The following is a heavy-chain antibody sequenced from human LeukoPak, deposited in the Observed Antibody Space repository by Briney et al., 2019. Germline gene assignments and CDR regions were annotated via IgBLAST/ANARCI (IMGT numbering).Heavy chain of an antibody. Sequence: SETLSLTCTVSGGSISSYYWSWIRQPPGKGLEWIGYIYYSGSTNYNPSLKSRVTISVDTSKNQFSLKLSSVTAADTAVYYCARGVVPAAPTLFAYWGQGTLVTDSS. CDR1: GGSISSYY. J-gene: IGHJ4*02. CDR3: ARGVVPAAPTLFAY. D-gene: IGHD2-2*01. V-gene: IGHV4-59*01. CDR2: IYYSGST.